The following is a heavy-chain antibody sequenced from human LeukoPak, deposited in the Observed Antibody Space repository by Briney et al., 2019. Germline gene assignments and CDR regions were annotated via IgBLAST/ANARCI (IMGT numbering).Heavy chain of an antibody. CDR1: GGSISSSSYY. CDR2: IYYSGST. V-gene: IGHV4-39*07. CDR3: ARDVAKRWLQPNWFDP. J-gene: IGHJ5*02. Sequence: PSETLSLTCTVSGGSISSSSYYWGWIRQPPGKGLEWIGSIYYSGSTYYNPSLKSRVTISVDTSKNQFSLKLSSVTAADTAVYYCARDVAKRWLQPNWFDPWGQGTLVTVSS. D-gene: IGHD5-24*01.